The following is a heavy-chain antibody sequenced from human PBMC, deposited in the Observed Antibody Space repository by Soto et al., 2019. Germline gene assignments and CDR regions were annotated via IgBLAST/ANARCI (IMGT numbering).Heavy chain of an antibody. Sequence: GGSLRLSCAASGFTFEDYTIHWVRQAPGKALEWVSLISWDGGTTYYTHSVKGRFTISRENSKNSLYLKMNSLRPEDTALYYCAKDGSKKDDDGNWLGSWGQGTLVTVSS. CDR3: AKDGSKKDDDGNWLGS. CDR2: ISWDGGTT. CDR1: GFTFEDYT. J-gene: IGHJ5*01. V-gene: IGHV3-43*01. D-gene: IGHD3-16*01.